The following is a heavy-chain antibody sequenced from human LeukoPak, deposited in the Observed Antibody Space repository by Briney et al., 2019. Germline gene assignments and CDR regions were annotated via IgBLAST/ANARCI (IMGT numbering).Heavy chain of an antibody. D-gene: IGHD5-18*01. J-gene: IGHJ4*02. CDR1: GFTVSSNY. Sequence: GGSLRLSCAASGFTVSSNYMSWVRQAPGKGLEWVSVIYSGGSTYYADSVKGRFTISRDNSKNTLHLQMNSLRAEDTAVYYCASGYSYGFCDYWGQGTLVTVSS. CDR3: ASGYSYGFCDY. CDR2: IYSGGST. V-gene: IGHV3-66*01.